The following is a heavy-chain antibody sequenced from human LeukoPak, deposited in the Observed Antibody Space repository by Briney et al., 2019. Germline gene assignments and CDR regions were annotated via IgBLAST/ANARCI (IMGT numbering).Heavy chain of an antibody. CDR1: GGSISSRY. J-gene: IGHJ4*02. CDR2: LRDTGGT. D-gene: IGHD5-18*01. V-gene: IGHV4-59*11. Sequence: SETLSLTCTVSGGSISSRYWGWIRQPPGKGLEWIAYLRDTGGTKANPSLESRVALSADTSKNQFSLRLTSVTAADTAIYYCATIKRGDIFGFFDFWGQGILVTVSS. CDR3: ATIKRGDIFGFFDF.